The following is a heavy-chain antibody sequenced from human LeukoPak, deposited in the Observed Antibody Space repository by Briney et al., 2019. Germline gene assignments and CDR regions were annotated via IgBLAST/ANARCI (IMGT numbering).Heavy chain of an antibody. J-gene: IGHJ4*02. CDR3: AKDAIGDSSGHYWWEFDY. V-gene: IGHV3-23*01. Sequence: GSLELSFSASGFPFKSYWVQWGRPAPRKGPGGVPTIYGTGGSTSYADSVKGRFTISRDNSKNTLYVQMNSLRAEDTAVYYCAKDAIGDSSGHYWWEFDYWGQGTLVTVSS. CDR2: IYGTGGST. D-gene: IGHD3-22*01. CDR1: GFPFKSYW.